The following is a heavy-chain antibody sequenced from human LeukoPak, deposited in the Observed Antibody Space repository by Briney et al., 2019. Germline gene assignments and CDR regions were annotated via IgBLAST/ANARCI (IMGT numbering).Heavy chain of an antibody. CDR2: IYHSGST. J-gene: IGHJ4*02. Sequence: PSETLSLTCAVSGGSISSSNWWSWVRQPPGKGLVWIGEIYHSGSTNYNPSLKSRVTISVDKSKNQFSLKLSSVTAADTAVYYCARGVYSSSWYYFDYWGQGTLVTVSS. V-gene: IGHV4-4*02. D-gene: IGHD6-13*01. CDR1: GGSISSSNW. CDR3: ARGVYSSSWYYFDY.